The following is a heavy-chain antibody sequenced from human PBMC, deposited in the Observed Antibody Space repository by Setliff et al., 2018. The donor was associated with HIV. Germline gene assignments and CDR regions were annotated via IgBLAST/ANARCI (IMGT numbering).Heavy chain of an antibody. V-gene: IGHV1-2*02. CDR2: INPNSGAT. D-gene: IGHD2-2*01. Sequence: ASVKVSCKASGYTFTGNYIHWVRQAPGQGLEWMGWINPNSGATDYAQNFLGRVTMARDTSISTAYMELSGLTSDDSAVYYCARYLVVVPVAVGGLDVWGQGTTVTVSS. J-gene: IGHJ6*02. CDR1: GYTFTGNY. CDR3: ARYLVVVPVAVGGLDV.